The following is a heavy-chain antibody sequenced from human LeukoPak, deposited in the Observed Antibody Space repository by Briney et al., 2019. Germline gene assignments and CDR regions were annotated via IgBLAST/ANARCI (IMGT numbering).Heavy chain of an antibody. D-gene: IGHD3-10*01. CDR2: IYYSGST. V-gene: IGHV4-59*12. CDR1: GGSISSYY. J-gene: IGHJ4*02. Sequence: SETLSLTCTVSGGSISSYYWSWIRQPPGKGLEWIGYIYYSGSTNYNPSLKSRVTISVDTSKNQFSLKLSSVTAADTAVYYCARGRGKDRSGSYYNVQKKAPFDYWGQGTLVTVSS. CDR3: ARGRGKDRSGSYYNVQKKAPFDY.